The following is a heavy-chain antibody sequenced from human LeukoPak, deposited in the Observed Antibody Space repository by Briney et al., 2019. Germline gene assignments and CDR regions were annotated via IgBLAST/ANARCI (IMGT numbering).Heavy chain of an antibody. CDR2: ISSDGSNR. Sequence: HPGGSLRLSCTASGLTFRNYAMQWVRQAPGKGLEWVTVISSDGSNRFYTDSVKGRFTISRDNSMNTLYLQMNSLNTEDTAVYYCASAAATMTNLRLVDYWGQGTLVTVSS. CDR3: ASAAATMTNLRLVDY. CDR1: GLTFRNYA. J-gene: IGHJ4*02. V-gene: IGHV3-30-3*01. D-gene: IGHD5-12*01.